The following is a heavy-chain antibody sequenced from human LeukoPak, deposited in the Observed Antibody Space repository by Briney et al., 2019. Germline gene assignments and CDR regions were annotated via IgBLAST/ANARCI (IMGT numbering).Heavy chain of an antibody. D-gene: IGHD3-3*01. CDR1: GFTFSSYS. V-gene: IGHV3-48*01. J-gene: IGHJ4*02. CDR3: ADDFWSGYAGY. Sequence: GGSLRLSCAASGFTFSSYSMNWVRQAPGKGLEWVSYISSSSSTIYYADSVKGRFTISRDNSKNTLYLQMNSLRAEDTAVYYCADDFWSGYAGYWGQGTLVTVSS. CDR2: ISSSSSTI.